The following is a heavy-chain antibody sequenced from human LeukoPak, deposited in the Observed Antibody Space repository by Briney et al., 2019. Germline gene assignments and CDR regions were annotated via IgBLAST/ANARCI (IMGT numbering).Heavy chain of an antibody. V-gene: IGHV4-38-2*01. CDR3: ASYYASGVSAYNYYGMDV. D-gene: IGHD3-10*01. Sequence: SETLSLTCAVSGYSISSGYYWGWIRQPPGKGLEWIGSMSHNRGTYYNPSLKSRVTISMDTSKNQFSLRLSSVTAADTAVYYCASYYASGVSAYNYYGMDVWGEGTTVTVSS. CDR2: MSHNRGT. J-gene: IGHJ6*04. CDR1: GYSISSGYY.